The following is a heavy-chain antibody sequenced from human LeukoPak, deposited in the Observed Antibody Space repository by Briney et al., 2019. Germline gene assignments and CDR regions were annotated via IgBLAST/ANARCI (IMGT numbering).Heavy chain of an antibody. V-gene: IGHV4-38-2*02. Sequence: SETLSLTCTVSGYSISSGYYWGWIRQPPGKGLEWIGSIYHSGSTYYNPSLKSRVTISVDTSKNQFSLKLSSVTAADTAVYYCARDNGDPPLDSWGQGTLVTVSA. CDR3: ARDNGDPPLDS. D-gene: IGHD4-17*01. CDR2: IYHSGST. J-gene: IGHJ4*02. CDR1: GYSISSGYY.